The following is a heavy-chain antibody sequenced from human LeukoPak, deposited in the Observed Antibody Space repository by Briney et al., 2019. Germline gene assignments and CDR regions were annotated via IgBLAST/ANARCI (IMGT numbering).Heavy chain of an antibody. Sequence: PGGSLRLSCAASGFTFSSYAMSWVRQAPGKGLEWVSAISGSGGSTYYADSVKGRFTISRDNSKNTLYLQMNSLRAEDTAVYYCAKVVIAVVWGGLDYWGQGTLVTVSS. CDR1: GFTFSSYA. CDR3: AKVVIAVVWGGLDY. V-gene: IGHV3-23*01. J-gene: IGHJ4*02. CDR2: ISGSGGST. D-gene: IGHD6-19*01.